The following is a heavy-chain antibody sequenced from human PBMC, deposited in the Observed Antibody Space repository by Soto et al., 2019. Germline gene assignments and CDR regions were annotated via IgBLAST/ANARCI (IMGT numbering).Heavy chain of an antibody. CDR3: TRAGASDWNYVSTSS. CDR1: GYTFTTSG. D-gene: IGHD1-7*01. Sequence: QLVQSGAEVKKPGASVKVSCKASGYTFTTSGFNWVRQAPGQGLEWMGGISAKSGNTNYAQKLQGRVTMATDTSTSTVYMELKGLTSDDTAIYYCTRAGASDWNYVSTSSWGQGTLVTVSS. V-gene: IGHV1-18*04. J-gene: IGHJ4*02. CDR2: ISAKSGNT.